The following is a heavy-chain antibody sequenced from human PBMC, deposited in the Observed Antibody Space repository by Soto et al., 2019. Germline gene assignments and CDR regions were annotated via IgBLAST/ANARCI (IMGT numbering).Heavy chain of an antibody. D-gene: IGHD6-19*01. J-gene: IGHJ4*02. CDR3: ATYLFTSGSFDF. Sequence: ASVKVSCKGSGYTLTELSMHWVRQAPGKGLEWMGGFDPEDDETIYAQNFQGRVTMTEDTSTDTAYMELSSLRSEDTAVYYCATYLFTSGSFDFWGQVTLVTVSS. V-gene: IGHV1-24*01. CDR2: FDPEDDET. CDR1: GYTLTELS.